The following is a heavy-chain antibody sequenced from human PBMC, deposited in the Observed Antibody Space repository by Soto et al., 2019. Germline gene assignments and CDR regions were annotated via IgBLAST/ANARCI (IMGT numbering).Heavy chain of an antibody. CDR3: ARQEGVGATLVGMDV. CDR2: IYPGDSDT. J-gene: IGHJ6*02. CDR1: GYRFKSYW. D-gene: IGHD1-26*01. Sequence: GEYVKISCKGSGYRFKSYWIGWVRQMPGKGLEWMGIIYPGDSDTRYSPSFQGQVTISADKSISTAYLQWSSLKASDTAMYYCARQEGVGATLVGMDVWGQGTTVTVSS. V-gene: IGHV5-51*01.